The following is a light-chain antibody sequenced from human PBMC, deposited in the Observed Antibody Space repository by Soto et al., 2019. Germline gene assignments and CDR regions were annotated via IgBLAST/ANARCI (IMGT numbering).Light chain of an antibody. Sequence: IVLTQSPGTVSLSPGERATLYCRASQSVSSSYLAWYQQKPGQAPRLLIYGASSRATGIPDRFSGSGSGTDFTLTISRLEPEDFAVYYCQQYGSSPWTFGQGPRWIS. CDR2: GAS. CDR3: QQYGSSPWT. J-gene: IGKJ1*01. V-gene: IGKV3-20*01. CDR1: QSVSSSY.